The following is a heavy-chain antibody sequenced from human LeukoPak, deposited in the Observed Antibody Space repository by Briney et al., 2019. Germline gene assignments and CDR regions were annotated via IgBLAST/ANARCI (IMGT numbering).Heavy chain of an antibody. J-gene: IGHJ4*02. V-gene: IGHV3-30-3*01. CDR1: GVTFSSYA. Sequence: QSGRSLRLSCAASGVTFSSYARRCVRQAPGNGLECGAVISYDGSNKYYADSVKGRFTISRDNSKKTLYLQMTSLRAEDTAVYYCARDFSPRGSTYGAYWGQGTLVTVSS. CDR3: ARDFSPRGSTYGAY. D-gene: IGHD3-16*01. CDR2: ISYDGSNK.